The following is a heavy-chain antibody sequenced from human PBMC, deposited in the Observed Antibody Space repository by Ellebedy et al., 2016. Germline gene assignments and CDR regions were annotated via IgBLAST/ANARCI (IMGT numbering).Heavy chain of an antibody. D-gene: IGHD2-15*01. V-gene: IGHV3-11*06. CDR2: ISSSSIFT. J-gene: IGHJ4*02. Sequence: GESLKISXVASGFAFRNFFMTWVRQAPGRGLEWLSDISSSSIFTKYADSVKGRFTISRDNTNNSLYLQMNSLTAEDTAVYYCARQAGVAANSGEFDYWGQGALVTVSS. CDR3: ARQAGVAANSGEFDY. CDR1: GFAFRNFF.